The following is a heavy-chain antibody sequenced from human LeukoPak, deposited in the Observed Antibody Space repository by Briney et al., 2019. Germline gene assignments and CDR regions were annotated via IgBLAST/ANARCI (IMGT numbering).Heavy chain of an antibody. CDR1: GGSISSSSYY. J-gene: IGHJ4*02. CDR3: ARGPYNWNLFEY. Sequence: SETLSLTCTVSGGSISSSSYYWGWIRQPAGKGLEWIGRIHTSGSVNYNPTLKSRVTMSTDTPKNQFSLKLSSVTAADTAVYYCARGPYNWNLFEYWGQGTLVSVSS. D-gene: IGHD1-1*01. V-gene: IGHV4-61*02. CDR2: IHTSGSV.